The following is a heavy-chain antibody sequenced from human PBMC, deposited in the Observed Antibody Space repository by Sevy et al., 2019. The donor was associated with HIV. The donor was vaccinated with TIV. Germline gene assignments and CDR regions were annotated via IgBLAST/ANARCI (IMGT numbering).Heavy chain of an antibody. D-gene: IGHD5-18*01. CDR2: IWYDGSNK. Sequence: GGSLRLSCAASGFTFSSYGMHWVRQAPGKGLEWVAVIWYDGSNKYYADSVKGRFTISRDNSKNTLYLQMNSLRAEDTAVYYCARDSVSRGYSYGEIPGRGYYHGMDVWGQGTTVTVSS. V-gene: IGHV3-33*01. CDR1: GFTFSSYG. CDR3: ARDSVSRGYSYGEIPGRGYYHGMDV. J-gene: IGHJ6*02.